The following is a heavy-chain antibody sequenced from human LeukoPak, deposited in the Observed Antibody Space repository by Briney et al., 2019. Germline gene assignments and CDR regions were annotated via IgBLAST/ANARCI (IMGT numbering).Heavy chain of an antibody. D-gene: IGHD3-9*01. CDR3: ARDPRYLGYDILTGHGGDY. CDR2: INTNTGNP. V-gene: IGHV7-4-1*02. CDR1: GYTFTSYD. Sequence: ASVKVSCKASGYTFTSYDINWVRQAPGQGLEWMGWINTNTGNPTYAQGFTGRFVFSLDTSVSTAYLQISSLKAEDTAVYYCARDPRYLGYDILTGHGGDYWGQGTLVTVSS. J-gene: IGHJ4*02.